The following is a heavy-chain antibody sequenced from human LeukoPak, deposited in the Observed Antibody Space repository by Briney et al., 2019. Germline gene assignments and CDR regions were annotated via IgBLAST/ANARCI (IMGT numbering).Heavy chain of an antibody. V-gene: IGHV3-7*01. Sequence: GGSLRLSCAAAGFTFSSHWMTWVRQAPGKGLEWVANINHFGNEEYYVDSVKGRFTISRDNAKNSLYLQMNSLRAEDTAVYYCGRGKVWSRTYFDFWGQGTLVTVSS. CDR1: GFTFSSHW. CDR3: GRGKVWSRTYFDF. CDR2: INHFGNEE. J-gene: IGHJ4*02. D-gene: IGHD3-10*01.